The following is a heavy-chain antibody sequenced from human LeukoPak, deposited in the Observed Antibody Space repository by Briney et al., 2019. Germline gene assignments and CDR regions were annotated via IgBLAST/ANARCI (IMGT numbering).Heavy chain of an antibody. V-gene: IGHV3-7*01. D-gene: IGHD5-18*01. CDR2: IKQDGSEK. CDR1: GFTFSRYS. J-gene: IGHJ6*03. Sequence: GGSLRLSCAVSGFTFSRYSMNWVRQAPGKGLEWVANIKQDGSEKYYVDSVKGRFTISRDNAKNSLYLQMNSLRAEDTAVYYCARETYSYGTFYYYYMDVWGKGTTVTVSS. CDR3: ARETYSYGTFYYYYMDV.